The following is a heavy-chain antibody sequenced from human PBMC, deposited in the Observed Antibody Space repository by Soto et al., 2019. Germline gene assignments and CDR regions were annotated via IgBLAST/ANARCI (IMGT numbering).Heavy chain of an antibody. D-gene: IGHD1-1*01. Sequence: ASVKVSCKASGYTFTGYYMHWVRQAPGQGLEWMGWINPNSGGTNYAQKFQGWVTMTRDTSIGTAYMELSRLRSDDTAVYYCARGGYNWKDDYYGMDVWGQGTKVTVSS. J-gene: IGHJ6*02. CDR3: ARGGYNWKDDYYGMDV. CDR1: GYTFTGYY. V-gene: IGHV1-2*04. CDR2: INPNSGGT.